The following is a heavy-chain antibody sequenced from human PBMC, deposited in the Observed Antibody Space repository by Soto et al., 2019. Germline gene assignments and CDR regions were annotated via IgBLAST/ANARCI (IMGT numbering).Heavy chain of an antibody. V-gene: IGHV3-23*01. J-gene: IGHJ4*02. CDR2: ISANGQGI. Sequence: GGSLRLSCAASGFTFSTYALSWVRQAPGKGLEWVSAISANGQGIYYADSVRGRFTISRDNSKNTIFLHTDSLRAEDTAVYYCAKDRNYPRDQFHYWGQGTLVTVSS. D-gene: IGHD1-7*01. CDR3: AKDRNYPRDQFHY. CDR1: GFTFSTYA.